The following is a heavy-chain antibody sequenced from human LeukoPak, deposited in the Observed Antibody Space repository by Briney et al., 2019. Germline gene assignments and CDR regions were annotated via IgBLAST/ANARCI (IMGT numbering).Heavy chain of an antibody. CDR1: GGSFSGYY. Sequence: SSETLSLTCAVYGGSFSGYYWSWIRQPPGKGLEWIGEINHSGSTNYNPSLKSRVTISVDTSKNQFSLKLSSVTAADTAVYYCARGAPRYNWNRYFDYWGQGTLVTVSS. D-gene: IGHD1-1*01. CDR3: ARGAPRYNWNRYFDY. V-gene: IGHV4-34*01. J-gene: IGHJ4*02. CDR2: INHSGST.